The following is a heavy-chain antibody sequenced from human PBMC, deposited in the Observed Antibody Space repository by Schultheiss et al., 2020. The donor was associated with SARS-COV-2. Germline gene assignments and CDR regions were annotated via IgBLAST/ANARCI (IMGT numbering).Heavy chain of an antibody. D-gene: IGHD6-6*01. CDR1: GFTFGDYA. CDR2: IRSKAYGGTT. V-gene: IGHV3-49*03. CDR3: ARDRVAARQKGGGDGWFDP. J-gene: IGHJ5*02. Sequence: GGSLRLSCTASGFTFGDYAMSWFRQAPGKGLEWVGFIRSKAYGGTTEYAASVKGRFTISRDDSKSIAYLQMNSLRAEDTAVYYCARDRVAARQKGGGDGWFDPWGQGTLVTVSS.